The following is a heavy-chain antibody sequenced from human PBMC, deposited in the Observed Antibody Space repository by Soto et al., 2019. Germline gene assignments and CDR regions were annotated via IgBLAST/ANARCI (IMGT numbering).Heavy chain of an antibody. CDR1: GFTFSRYA. D-gene: IGHD2-15*01. CDR3: ATKDTYTHTLHYALPVTLQHDS. V-gene: IGHV3-23*01. J-gene: IGHJ5*01. Sequence: GGSLRLSCAASGFTFSRYAMRWVRQAPGKGLEWVSAISGSGGSTYYADSVKGRFTISRDNSKNTLYLQMNSLRAEDTAVYYSATKDTYTHTLHYALPVTLQHDS. CDR2: ISGSGGST.